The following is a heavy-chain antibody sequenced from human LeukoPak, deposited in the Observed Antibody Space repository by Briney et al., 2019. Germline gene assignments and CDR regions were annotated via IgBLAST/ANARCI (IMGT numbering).Heavy chain of an antibody. CDR2: MNPNSGNT. CDR3: AIRTPVDIVATLGERVKKGLDY. J-gene: IGHJ4*02. Sequence: ASVKVSCKASGYTFTSYNINWLRQATGQGLEWMGWMNPNSGNTGYAQKFQGRVTMTRNTSMSTAYMELSSLRSEDTAVYYCAIRTPVDIVATLGERVKKGLDYWGQGTLVTVSS. V-gene: IGHV1-8*01. D-gene: IGHD5-12*01. CDR1: GYTFTSYN.